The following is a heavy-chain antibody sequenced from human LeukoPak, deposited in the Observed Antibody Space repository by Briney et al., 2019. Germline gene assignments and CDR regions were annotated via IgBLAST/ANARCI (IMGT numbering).Heavy chain of an antibody. Sequence: ASVKVSCKASGYTFTSYYMHWVRQAPGQGLEWMGIINPSGGSTSYAQKLQGRVTMTTDTSTSTAYMELRSLRSDDTAVYYCAREVTIFPNWFDPWGQGTLVTVSS. CDR1: GYTFTSYY. CDR3: AREVTIFPNWFDP. CDR2: INPSGGST. D-gene: IGHD3-9*01. V-gene: IGHV1-46*01. J-gene: IGHJ5*02.